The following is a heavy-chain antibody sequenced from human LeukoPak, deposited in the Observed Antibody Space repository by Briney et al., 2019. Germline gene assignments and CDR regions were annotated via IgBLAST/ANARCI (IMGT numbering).Heavy chain of an antibody. CDR1: GFTFSSYA. CDR2: ISGGGGST. Sequence: GGSLRLSCAASGFTFSSYAMSWVRQAPGKGLEWVSTISGGGGSTFYADSVKGRFTISRDKSKNTLYLQMNSLRAEDTAVYYCARDRDTAMGLWDQGTLVTVSS. V-gene: IGHV3-23*01. D-gene: IGHD5-18*01. J-gene: IGHJ4*02. CDR3: ARDRDTAMGL.